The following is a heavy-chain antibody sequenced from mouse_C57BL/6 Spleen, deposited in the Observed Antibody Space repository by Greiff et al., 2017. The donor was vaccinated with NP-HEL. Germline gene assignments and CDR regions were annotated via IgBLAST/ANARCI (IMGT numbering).Heavy chain of an antibody. CDR1: GYAFTNYL. CDR2: INPGSGGT. J-gene: IGHJ2*01. V-gene: IGHV1-54*01. D-gene: IGHD4-1*01. CDR3: ARGELGRAFDY. Sequence: QVQLKQSGAELVRPGTSVKVSCKASGYAFTNYLIEWVKQRPGQGLEWIGVINPGSGGTNYNEKFKGKATLTADKSSSTAYMQLSSLTSEDSAVYFCARGELGRAFDYWGQGTTLTVSS.